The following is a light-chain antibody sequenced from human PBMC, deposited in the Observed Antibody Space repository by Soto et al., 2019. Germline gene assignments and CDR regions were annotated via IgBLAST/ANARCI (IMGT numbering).Light chain of an antibody. Sequence: EIGLTQSPGTLSWSPGERAPLSCRASQGFSSTYLAWYQKKPGQAPSLPIYGASTRATGIPDRFSGSGSGTDFTLTISRLEPEDFAVYYCQQYGSSTWTFGQGTKVEIK. CDR1: QGFSSTY. J-gene: IGKJ1*01. V-gene: IGKV3-20*01. CDR3: QQYGSSTWT. CDR2: GAS.